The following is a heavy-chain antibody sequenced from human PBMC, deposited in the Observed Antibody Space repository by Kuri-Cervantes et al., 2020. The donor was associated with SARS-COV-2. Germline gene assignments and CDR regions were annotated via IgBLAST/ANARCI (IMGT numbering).Heavy chain of an antibody. D-gene: IGHD4-17*01. Sequence: GESLKISCAASGFTFSNYWISWVRQAPGKGLEWVSYISSSGSTIYYADSVKGRFTISRDNAKNSLYLQMNSLRAEDTAVYYCAREGGDYGDYCYYGMDVWGQGTTVTVSS. V-gene: IGHV3-11*01. CDR1: GFTFSNYW. J-gene: IGHJ6*02. CDR3: AREGGDYGDYCYYGMDV. CDR2: ISSSGSTI.